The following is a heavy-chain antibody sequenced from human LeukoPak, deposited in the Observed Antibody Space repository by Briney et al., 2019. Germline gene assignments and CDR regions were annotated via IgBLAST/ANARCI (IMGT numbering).Heavy chain of an antibody. V-gene: IGHV1-2*02. CDR2: INPNSGDT. CDR3: ARGYYDSSDFEYFQH. Sequence: VASVKVSCKASGYSFTDYYMHWVRQALGQGLEWMGWINPNSGDTNFAQKFQGRVTMTRDTSISTVYMELSRLRSDDTAVFYCARGYYDSSDFEYFQHWGQGTLVTVSS. CDR1: GYSFTDYY. J-gene: IGHJ1*01. D-gene: IGHD3-22*01.